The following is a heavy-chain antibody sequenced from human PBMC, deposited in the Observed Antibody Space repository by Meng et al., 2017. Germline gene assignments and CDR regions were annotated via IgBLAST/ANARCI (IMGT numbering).Heavy chain of an antibody. Sequence: QGELVQFGDGVKEPGSSVKVSCKASGGTFSSYAISWVPQAPGQGLEWMGGIIPIFGTANYAQKFQGRVTITADKSTSTAYMELSSLRSEDTAVYYCARGVGYGGNSLYFDYWGQGTLVTVSS. CDR2: IIPIFGTA. CDR1: GGTFSSYA. J-gene: IGHJ4*02. D-gene: IGHD4-23*01. V-gene: IGHV1-69*06. CDR3: ARGVGYGGNSLYFDY.